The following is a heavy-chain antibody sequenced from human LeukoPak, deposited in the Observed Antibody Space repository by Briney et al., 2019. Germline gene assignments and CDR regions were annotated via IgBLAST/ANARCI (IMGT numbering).Heavy chain of an antibody. D-gene: IGHD3-10*01. CDR2: IYRGGST. Sequence: AGTLCLTCAVSGYTISSGYYWGWLRHPPGRVLEWIASIYRGGSTYYTPSLKSRVTISVDTSKNQFSLKLSSVTAADTAVYYCARDQWFGDQYYYGMDVWGKGTTVTVSS. CDR1: GYTISSGYY. CDR3: ARDQWFGDQYYYGMDV. J-gene: IGHJ6*04. V-gene: IGHV4-38-2*02.